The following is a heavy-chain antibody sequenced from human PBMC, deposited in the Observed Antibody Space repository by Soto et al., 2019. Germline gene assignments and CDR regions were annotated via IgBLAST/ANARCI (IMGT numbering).Heavy chain of an antibody. V-gene: IGHV3-23*01. CDR2: ISGTGGRT. CDR1: GFTFSSYD. Sequence: GGSLRLSCAASGFTFSSYDMSWVRQAPGKGLEWVSAISGTGGRTYYADSVKGRLTISRDNSKNTLYLQMNSLRADDTAVYYCARKKSGAFETYDGMDVWGRGTTVTVSS. J-gene: IGHJ6*02. D-gene: IGHD1-26*01. CDR3: ARKKSGAFETYDGMDV.